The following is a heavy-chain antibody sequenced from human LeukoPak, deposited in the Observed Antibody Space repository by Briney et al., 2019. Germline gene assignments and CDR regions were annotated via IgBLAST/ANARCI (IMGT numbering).Heavy chain of an antibody. CDR2: INPNSGGT. CDR1: XTFTGXX. Sequence: XTFTGXXMHWVRQAPGQGLEWMGWINPNSGGTNYAQKFQGRVTMTRDTSISTAYMELSRLRSDDTAVYYCARGXXXXXXXXXXMDVWXXXXTVTVSS. V-gene: IGHV1-2*02. J-gene: IGHJ6*04. CDR3: ARGXXXXXXXXXXMDV.